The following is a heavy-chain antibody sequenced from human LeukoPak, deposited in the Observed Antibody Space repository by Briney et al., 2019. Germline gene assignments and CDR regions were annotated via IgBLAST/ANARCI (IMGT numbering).Heavy chain of an antibody. D-gene: IGHD1-26*01. CDR2: ISWNSGSI. CDR3: AKDNLAIMGATFDY. Sequence: GGSLRLSCAASGFTFDDYAMHWVRQAPGKGLEWVSGISWNSGSIGYADSVKGRFTISRDNAKNSLYLQMNSLRAEDTALYYCAKDNLAIMGATFDYWGQGTLVTVSS. J-gene: IGHJ4*02. CDR1: GFTFDDYA. V-gene: IGHV3-9*01.